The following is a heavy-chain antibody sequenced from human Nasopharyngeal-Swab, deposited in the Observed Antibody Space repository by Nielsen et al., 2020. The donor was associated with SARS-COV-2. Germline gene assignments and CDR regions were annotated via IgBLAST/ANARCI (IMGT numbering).Heavy chain of an antibody. D-gene: IGHD2-15*01. CDR3: ARLDPSVVAATKASYYFDY. Sequence: PGKGLEWIGYIYYSGSTNYNPSLKSRVTISVDTSKNQFSLKLSSVTAADTAVYYCARLDPSVVAATKASYYFDYWGQGTLVTVSS. V-gene: IGHV4-59*12. J-gene: IGHJ4*02. CDR2: IYYSGST.